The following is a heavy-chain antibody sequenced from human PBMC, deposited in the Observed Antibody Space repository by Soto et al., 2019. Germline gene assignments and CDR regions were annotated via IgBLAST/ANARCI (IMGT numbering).Heavy chain of an antibody. V-gene: IGHV1-69*06. Sequence: SVKVSCKASGGTFSSYATSWVRQAPGQGLEWMGGIIPIFGTANYAQKFQGRVTITADKSTSTAYMELSSLRSEDTAVYYCASATMNGAFDIWGQGTMVTVSS. CDR2: IIPIFGTA. CDR1: GGTFSSYA. D-gene: IGHD3-22*01. J-gene: IGHJ3*02. CDR3: ASATMNGAFDI.